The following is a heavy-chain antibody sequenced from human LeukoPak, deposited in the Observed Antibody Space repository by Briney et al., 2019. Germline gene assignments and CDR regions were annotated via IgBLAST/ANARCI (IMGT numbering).Heavy chain of an antibody. CDR1: GFTFSNYW. J-gene: IGHJ4*02. V-gene: IGHV3-74*03. CDR3: ARDFMYNTNCVGC. CDR2: INGDGRST. Sequence: GGSLRLSCAASGFTFSNYWMHWVPQAPGKGLVWVSRINGDGRSTTYADSVKVRFTISRDNAENTLYLQMNSLRADDTAVYYCARDFMYNTNCVGCWGQGTLVTVSS. D-gene: IGHD2-2*01.